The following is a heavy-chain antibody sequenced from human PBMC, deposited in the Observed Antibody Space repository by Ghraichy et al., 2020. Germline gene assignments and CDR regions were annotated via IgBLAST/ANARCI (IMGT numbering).Heavy chain of an antibody. D-gene: IGHD2-15*01. Sequence: SETLSLTCAVYGVSFSGYYWSWIRQPPGKGLEWIGEINHSGSTNYNPSLKSRVTISVDTSKNQFSLKLSSVTAADTAVYYCSRGYVGYCSCGSCYRVSHYYYFGMEVWGQGTTVTVSS. J-gene: IGHJ6*02. V-gene: IGHV4-34*01. CDR2: INHSGST. CDR3: SRGYVGYCSCGSCYRVSHYYYFGMEV. CDR1: GVSFSGYY.